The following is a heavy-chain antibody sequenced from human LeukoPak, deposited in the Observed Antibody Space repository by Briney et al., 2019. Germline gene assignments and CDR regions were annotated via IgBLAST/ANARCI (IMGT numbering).Heavy chain of an antibody. V-gene: IGHV4-59*08. CDR3: ARRFSGGHGGNSGGGWFDP. Sequence: SETLSLTCTVSGGSISSYYWSWIRQPPGKGLEWIGYIYYSGSTNYNPSLKSRVTISVDTSKNQFSLKLSSVTAADTAVYYCARRFSGGHGGNSGGGWFDPWGQGTLVTVSS. CDR2: IYYSGST. CDR1: GGSISSYY. D-gene: IGHD4-23*01. J-gene: IGHJ5*02.